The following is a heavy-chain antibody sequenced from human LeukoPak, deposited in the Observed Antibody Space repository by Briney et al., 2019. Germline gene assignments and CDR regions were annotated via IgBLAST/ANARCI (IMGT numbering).Heavy chain of an antibody. Sequence: GGSLRLSCAASGFTFSSYAMSWVRQAPGKGLEWVSAISGSGGSTYYADSVKGRFTISRDNSKNTLYLQMNSLRAEDTAVYYCAKVWGLLWFGESIYYFDYWGQGTLVTVSS. J-gene: IGHJ4*02. CDR2: ISGSGGST. CDR1: GFTFSSYA. CDR3: AKVWGLLWFGESIYYFDY. V-gene: IGHV3-23*01. D-gene: IGHD3-10*01.